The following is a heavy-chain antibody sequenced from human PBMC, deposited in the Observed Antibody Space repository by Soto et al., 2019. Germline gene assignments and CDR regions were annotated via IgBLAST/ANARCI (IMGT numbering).Heavy chain of an antibody. D-gene: IGHD3-9*01. CDR2: ISYDGSNK. Sequence: LRPAGGGSGFALSSCPMHWVRQAPGKGLEWVAVISYDGSNKYYADSVKGRFTISRDNSKNTLYLQMNSLRAEDTAVYYCSGLRYFDWSLYWGQGTLVTVSS. CDR1: GFALSSCP. CDR3: SGLRYFDWSLY. V-gene: IGHV3-30-3*01. J-gene: IGHJ4*02.